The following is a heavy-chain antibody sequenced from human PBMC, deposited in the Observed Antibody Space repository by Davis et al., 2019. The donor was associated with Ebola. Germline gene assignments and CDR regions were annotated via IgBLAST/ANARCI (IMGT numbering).Heavy chain of an antibody. CDR3: ARYMGSSGIGYFDY. CDR2: IRYAGNDR. J-gene: IGHJ4*02. D-gene: IGHD3-22*01. CDR1: GFSFSTYG. V-gene: IGHV3-30*02. Sequence: PGGSLRLSCAASGFSFSTYGMHWVRQAPGKGLEWVAWIRYAGNDRYYADSVEGRFTISRDNSRNTLYLKMNSLRVEDTAVYYCARYMGSSGIGYFDYWGQGTLVTVSS.